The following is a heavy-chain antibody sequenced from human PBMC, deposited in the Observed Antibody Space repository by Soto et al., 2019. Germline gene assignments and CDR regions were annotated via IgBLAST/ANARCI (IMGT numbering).Heavy chain of an antibody. CDR2: ISGSGGST. CDR1: GFTFSSYA. D-gene: IGHD2-2*01. V-gene: IGHV3-23*01. Sequence: GGSLRLSCAASGFTFSSYAMSWVRQAPGKGLEWDSAISGSGGSTYYADSVKGRFTISRDNSKNTLYLQMNSLRATDTAVYYWAKGGEVVPAAMFAYPSSPPYELYNWFDPWGQGTLVTVSS. J-gene: IGHJ5*02. CDR3: AKGGEVVPAAMFAYPSSPPYELYNWFDP.